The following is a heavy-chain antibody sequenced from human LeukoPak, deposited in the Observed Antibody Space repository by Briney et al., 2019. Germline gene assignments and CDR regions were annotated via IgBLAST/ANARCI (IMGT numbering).Heavy chain of an antibody. V-gene: IGHV4-39*07. D-gene: IGHD1-26*01. CDR3: AVIPSHYLISSGVRAFDI. J-gene: IGHJ3*02. CDR2: AYSSGNT. Sequence: GSLRLSCAASGFTVSSNYMSWVRQAPGKGLEWIASAYSSGNTYYNPSLESGVTISVDTSKNQFYLNVVSVTAADTAVYYCAVIPSHYLISSGVRAFDIWGQGTMVTVSS. CDR1: GFTVSSNY.